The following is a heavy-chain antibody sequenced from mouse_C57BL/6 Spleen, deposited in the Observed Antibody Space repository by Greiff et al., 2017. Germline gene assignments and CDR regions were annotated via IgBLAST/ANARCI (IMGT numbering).Heavy chain of an antibody. CDR2: INPSNGGT. J-gene: IGHJ2*01. V-gene: IGHV1-53*01. CDR3: AKNPSYYGPFDY. D-gene: IGHD1-1*01. CDR1: GYTFTSYW. Sequence: QVQLQQPGTELVKPGASVKLSCKASGYTFTSYWMHWVKQRPGQGLEWIGNINPSNGGTNYNAKFKSKATLTVDISSSTAYMQLSSLTSEDSAVYYCAKNPSYYGPFDYWGQGTTLTVSS.